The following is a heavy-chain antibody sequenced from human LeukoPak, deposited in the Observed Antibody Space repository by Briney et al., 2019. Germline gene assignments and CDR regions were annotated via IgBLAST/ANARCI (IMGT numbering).Heavy chain of an antibody. CDR2: INPNSGGT. J-gene: IGHJ4*02. V-gene: IGHV1-2*06. Sequence: ASVKVSCKASGYTFTGYYMHWVRQAPGQGLEWMGRINPNSGGTNYAQKFRGRVTMTRDTSISTAYMELSRLRSDDTAVYYCARGIGTAMVTSFDYWGQGTLVTVSS. D-gene: IGHD5-18*01. CDR1: GYTFTGYY. CDR3: ARGIGTAMVTSFDY.